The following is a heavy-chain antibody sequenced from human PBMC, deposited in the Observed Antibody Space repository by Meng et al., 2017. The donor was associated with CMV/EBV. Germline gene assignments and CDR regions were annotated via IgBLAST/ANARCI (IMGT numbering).Heavy chain of an antibody. J-gene: IGHJ4*02. CDR3: ATTAGSGSYIFDY. Sequence: ASGFTFRSYAVSWVRQAPGKGLEWVSAISGSGGSTYYADSVKGRFTISRDNSKNTLYLQMNSLRAEDTAVYYCATTAGSGSYIFDYWGQGTLVTVSS. CDR2: ISGSGGST. D-gene: IGHD3-10*01. V-gene: IGHV3-23*01. CDR1: GFTFRSYA.